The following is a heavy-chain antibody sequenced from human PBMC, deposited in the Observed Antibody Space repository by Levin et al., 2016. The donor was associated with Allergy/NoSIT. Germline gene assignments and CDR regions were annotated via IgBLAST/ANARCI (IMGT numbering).Heavy chain of an antibody. CDR1: GFTFSSYD. V-gene: IGHV3-13*04. D-gene: IGHD4-11*01. CDR2: IGFAGDT. J-gene: IGHJ6*02. CDR3: ARKTVPSGMDV. Sequence: GESLKISCAASGFTFSSYDMHWVRQAKGNGLEWVSSIGFAGDTYYLGSVKGRFTISRDNAKNSLYLQMNSLRVGDTAIYYCARKTVPSGMDVWGQGTTVTVSS.